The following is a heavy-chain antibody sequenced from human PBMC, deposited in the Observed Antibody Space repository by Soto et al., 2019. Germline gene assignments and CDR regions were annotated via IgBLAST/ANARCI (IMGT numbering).Heavy chain of an antibody. D-gene: IGHD3-10*01. V-gene: IGHV3-30*18. J-gene: IGHJ6*02. CDR1: GFTFSSYG. Sequence: PVGSLRLSCATSGFTFSSYGMHWVRQAPGKGLEWVAVISSEGSNKFYGDSVKGRFTISRDNSKNTLYLQMNSLRIEDTAVYYCAKVRIRGVIITNYGMDVWGQGTTVTVSS. CDR2: ISSEGSNK. CDR3: AKVRIRGVIITNYGMDV.